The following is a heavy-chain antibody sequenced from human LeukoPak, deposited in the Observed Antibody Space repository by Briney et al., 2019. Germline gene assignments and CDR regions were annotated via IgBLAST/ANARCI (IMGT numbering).Heavy chain of an antibody. CDR1: GGSISSSSYY. CDR3: ARDRYYYDSSGYYQLDY. D-gene: IGHD3-22*01. CDR2: FYTSGST. J-gene: IGHJ4*02. Sequence: SETLSLTCTVSGGSISSSSYYWSWIRQPAGKGLEWIGRFYTSGSTNYNPSLKSRVTMSVDTSKNQFSLKLSSVTAADTAVYYCARDRYYYDSSGYYQLDYWGQGTLVTVSS. V-gene: IGHV4-61*02.